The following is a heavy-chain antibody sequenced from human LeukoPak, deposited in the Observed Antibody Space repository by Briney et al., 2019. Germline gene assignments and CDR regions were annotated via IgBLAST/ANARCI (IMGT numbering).Heavy chain of an antibody. CDR3: ARSDYYDSSGYVV. J-gene: IGHJ4*02. V-gene: IGHV4-34*01. Sequence: PSETLSLTCAVYGGSFSGYYWSWIRQPPGKGLEWIGEINHSGSTNYNPSLKSRATISVDTSKNQFSLKLSSVTAADTAVYYCARSDYYDSSGYVVWGQGTLVTVSS. CDR1: GGSFSGYY. D-gene: IGHD3-22*01. CDR2: INHSGST.